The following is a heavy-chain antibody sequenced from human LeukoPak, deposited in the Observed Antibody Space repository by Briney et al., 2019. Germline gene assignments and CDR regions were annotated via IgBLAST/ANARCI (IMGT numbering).Heavy chain of an antibody. D-gene: IGHD3-22*01. CDR3: ARVSGRGSSGYYLHFDD. J-gene: IGHJ4*02. CDR1: GYTFNSYD. CDR2: MNPNSGNT. Sequence: ASVKVSCKASGYTFNSYDINWVRQATGQGLEWMGWMNPNSGNTGYAQRFQGRVTMTRNTSISTAYMELSSLGSEDTAVYYCARVSGRGSSGYYLHFDDWGQGTLVTVSS. V-gene: IGHV1-8*01.